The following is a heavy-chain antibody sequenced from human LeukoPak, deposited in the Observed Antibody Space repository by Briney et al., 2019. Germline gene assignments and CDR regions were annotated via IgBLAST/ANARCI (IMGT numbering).Heavy chain of an antibody. CDR3: ARDRVGYFDY. CDR1: GFTFSSYG. Sequence: PGGSLRLSCAASGFTFSSYGMHWVRQAPGKGLEWVAVIWYDGSNKYYADSVKGRFTISKDNSKNTLYLQMNSLGAEDTAVYYCARDRVGYFDYWGQGTLVTVSS. V-gene: IGHV3-33*01. CDR2: IWYDGSNK. J-gene: IGHJ4*02. D-gene: IGHD3-10*01.